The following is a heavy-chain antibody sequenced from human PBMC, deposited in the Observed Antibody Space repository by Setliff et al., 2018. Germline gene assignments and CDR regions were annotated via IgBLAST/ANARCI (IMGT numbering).Heavy chain of an antibody. CDR2: IKQDGTEK. D-gene: IGHD1-26*01. CDR3: ANPLGGEWGPWDAFDI. Sequence: PGGSLRLSCAASGFTFRKYWMNWVRQAPGKGLEWVANIKQDGTEKNYVDSVKDRFTISRDNAKNSLYLQMNSLRVEDTAMYYCANPLGGEWGPWDAFDIWGQGTMVTVSS. J-gene: IGHJ3*02. CDR1: GFTFRKYW. V-gene: IGHV3-7*01.